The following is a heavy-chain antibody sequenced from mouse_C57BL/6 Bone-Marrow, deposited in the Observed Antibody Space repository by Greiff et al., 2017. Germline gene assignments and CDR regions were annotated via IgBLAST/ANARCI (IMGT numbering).Heavy chain of an antibody. CDR2: IWRGGST. Sequence: VMLVESGPGLVQPSQSLSITCTVSGFSLTSYGVHWVRQSPGKGLEWLGVIWRGGSTDYNAAYMSRLSITKDNSKSQVFFKMNSLHADDTAIYYCAKRNWDDWYFDVWGTGTTVTVSS. J-gene: IGHJ1*03. D-gene: IGHD4-1*01. V-gene: IGHV2-5*01. CDR1: GFSLTSYG. CDR3: AKRNWDDWYFDV.